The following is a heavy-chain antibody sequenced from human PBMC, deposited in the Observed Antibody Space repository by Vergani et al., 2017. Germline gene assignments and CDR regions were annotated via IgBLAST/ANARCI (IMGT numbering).Heavy chain of an antibody. CDR2: ITAIGSA. J-gene: IGHJ4*02. CDR1: GGSFSGYY. CDR3: ASRRPRLNLGSKSNAGTFDS. D-gene: IGHD3-10*01. Sequence: QVQLQQWGAGLLKPSETLSLTCAVYGGSFSGYYWSWIRQPPGKGLEWIGEITAIGSAKYSPSATSRVTISVDTSRGEFTLTVTSVTAADTGLYFCASRRPRLNLGSKSNAGTFDSWVEGTLVTVSS. V-gene: IGHV4-34*01.